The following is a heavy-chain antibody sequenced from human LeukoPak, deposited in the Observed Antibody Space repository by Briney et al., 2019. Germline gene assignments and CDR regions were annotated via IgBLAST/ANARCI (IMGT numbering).Heavy chain of an antibody. CDR3: ATQEYCSGGSCYTWFDP. CDR1: EYSFTTYW. V-gene: IGHV5-51*01. CDR2: IYPGDSDA. Sequence: SGESLKISCKGSEYSFTTYWIAWVRQMPGKGPEWMGIIYPGDSDARYSPSFQGQVTISADKSISTAYLQWSSLKASDTAMYYCATQEYCSGGSCYTWFDPWGQGTLVTVSS. J-gene: IGHJ5*02. D-gene: IGHD2-15*01.